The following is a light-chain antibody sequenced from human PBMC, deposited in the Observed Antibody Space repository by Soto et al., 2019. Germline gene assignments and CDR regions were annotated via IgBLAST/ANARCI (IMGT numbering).Light chain of an antibody. J-gene: IGLJ1*01. Sequence: QSALTQPPSASGTPAQTVTISCFGSSSNIGSNYVYWYQQLPGTAPELLIYSNSQRPFGVPVRFSGAKSGTSASLAISGLQSEDEPDYYCATWDDRVYVFGAGTKVTVL. CDR1: SSNIGSNY. CDR2: SNS. V-gene: IGLV1-47*01. CDR3: ATWDDRVYV.